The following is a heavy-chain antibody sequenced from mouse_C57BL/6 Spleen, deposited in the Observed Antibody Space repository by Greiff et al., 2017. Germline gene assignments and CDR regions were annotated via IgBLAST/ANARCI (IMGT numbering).Heavy chain of an antibody. J-gene: IGHJ1*03. D-gene: IGHD1-1*01. V-gene: IGHV5-16*01. Sequence: EVQLVESEGGLVQPGSSMKLSCTASGFTFSDYYMAWVRQVPEKGLEWVANINYDGSSTYYLDSLKSRFIISRDNAKNILYLQMSSLKSEDTATYYCARDSLITTVVAHWYFDVWGTGTTVTVSS. CDR2: INYDGSST. CDR3: ARDSLITTVVAHWYFDV. CDR1: GFTFSDYY.